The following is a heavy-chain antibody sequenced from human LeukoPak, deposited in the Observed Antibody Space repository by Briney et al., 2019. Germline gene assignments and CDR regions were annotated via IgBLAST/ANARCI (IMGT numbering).Heavy chain of an antibody. J-gene: IGHJ4*02. D-gene: IGHD3-22*01. CDR2: IWYDGSNK. CDR1: RFTFSNYG. CDR3: ARGRGYDSGTYNYAFSDY. V-gene: IGHV3-33*01. Sequence: PGRSLRLSCAASRFTFSNYGMHWVRQAPGKGLEWVAVIWYDGSNKYYADSVKGRFTISRDNPKNTLYLQMNSLRAEDTAVYYCARGRGYDSGTYNYAFSDYWGQGTLVTVSS.